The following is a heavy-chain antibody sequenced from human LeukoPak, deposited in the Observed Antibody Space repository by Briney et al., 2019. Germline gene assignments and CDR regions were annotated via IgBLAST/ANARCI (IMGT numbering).Heavy chain of an antibody. V-gene: IGHV3-7*03. Sequence: GGSLGLSCAASGFTFNDYWTTWVRQAPGKGLEWVAHIKQDGSEKYYVDSMKGRVTISRDNAKNSLFLQMNSLRAEDTAVYYCVRDCSSASLSSGCYYAMDVWGKGTTVTVSS. CDR3: VRDCSSASLSSGCYYAMDV. J-gene: IGHJ6*04. CDR2: IKQDGSEK. CDR1: GFTFNDYW. D-gene: IGHD2-2*01.